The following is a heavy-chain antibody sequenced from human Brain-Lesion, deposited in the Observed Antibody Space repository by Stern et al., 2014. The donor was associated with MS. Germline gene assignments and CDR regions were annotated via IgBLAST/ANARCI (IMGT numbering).Heavy chain of an antibody. Sequence: QMQLVQSGGGVVQPGTSLRLSCAASGFTFSSYGMHWVRQAPGKGLEWVALAWYDGSTAYYTNSVKGRFTISRDNSKNTLSLQMNSPTAEDTAVYYCARGHIPYAYNYLFDYWGQGTLVTVSS. CDR2: AWYDGSTA. D-gene: IGHD5-24*01. J-gene: IGHJ4*02. V-gene: IGHV3-33*01. CDR1: GFTFSSYG. CDR3: ARGHIPYAYNYLFDY.